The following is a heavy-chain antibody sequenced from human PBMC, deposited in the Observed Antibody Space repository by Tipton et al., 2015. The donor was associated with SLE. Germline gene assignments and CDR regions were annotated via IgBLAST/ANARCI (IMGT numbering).Heavy chain of an antibody. Sequence: TLSLTCTVSGGSISSGGYYWSWIRQHPGKGLEWIGYIYYSGSTYYNPSLKSRVTISVDASKNQFSLKLSSVTAADTAVYYCARDNGATGTTGLDYWGQGTLVTVSS. J-gene: IGHJ4*02. CDR3: ARDNGATGTTGLDY. CDR2: IYYSGST. V-gene: IGHV4-31*03. CDR1: GGSISSGGYY. D-gene: IGHD1-1*01.